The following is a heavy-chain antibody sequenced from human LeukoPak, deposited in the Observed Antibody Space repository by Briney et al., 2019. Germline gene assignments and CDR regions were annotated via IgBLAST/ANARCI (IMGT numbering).Heavy chain of an antibody. D-gene: IGHD6-13*01. V-gene: IGHV3-21*06. CDR3: ARSAGSISWYEGYYFDF. Sequence: GGSLRLSXAASGFTFCSYSTNWVRQAPGKGLEWLSSISSSSSYIYYADSVKGRFTISRDNAKNSLYLQMDSLRAEDTAVYYCARSAGSISWYEGYYFDFWGQGSQVTVSS. CDR2: ISSSSSYI. CDR1: GFTFCSYS. J-gene: IGHJ4*02.